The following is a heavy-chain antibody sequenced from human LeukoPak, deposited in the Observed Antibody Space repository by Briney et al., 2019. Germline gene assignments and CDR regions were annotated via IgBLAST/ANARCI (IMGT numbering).Heavy chain of an antibody. J-gene: IGHJ4*02. CDR3: ARTEWFGEENDY. CDR1: GYTFTSYG. Sequence: ASVKVSCKASGYTFTSYGISWVRQAPGKGLEWVGWISAYNGNTNYAQKLQGRVTMTTDTSTSTAYMELRSLRSDDTAVYYCARTEWFGEENDYWGQGTLVTVSS. CDR2: ISAYNGNT. D-gene: IGHD3-10*01. V-gene: IGHV1-18*01.